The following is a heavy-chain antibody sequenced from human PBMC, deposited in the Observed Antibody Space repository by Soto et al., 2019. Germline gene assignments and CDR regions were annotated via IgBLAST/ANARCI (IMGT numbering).Heavy chain of an antibody. CDR2: ISAYNGKT. CDR3: AIIAAAEDWFDP. J-gene: IGHJ5*02. D-gene: IGHD6-13*01. Sequence: AASVKVSCKASGYTFTSYGISWVRQAPGQGLEWMGRISAYNGKTNYAQKHQSRVTMTTDTSTSTAYMELRSLRSDDTAVYYCAIIAAAEDWFDPWGQGTLVTVSS. CDR1: GYTFTSYG. V-gene: IGHV1-18*01.